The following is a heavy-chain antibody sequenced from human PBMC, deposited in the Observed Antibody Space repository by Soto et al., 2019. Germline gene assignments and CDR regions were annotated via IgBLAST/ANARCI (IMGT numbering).Heavy chain of an antibody. D-gene: IGHD3-9*01. CDR3: AREKVRYFDWLSNYGMDV. V-gene: IGHV1-3*01. CDR2: INAGNGNT. CDR1: GYTFTSYA. J-gene: IGHJ6*02. Sequence: ASVEVSCKASGYTFTSYAMHWVRQAPGQRLEWMGWINAGNGNTKYSQKFQGRVTITRDTSASTAYMELSSLRSEDTAVYYCAREKVRYFDWLSNYGMDVWGQGTTVTVSS.